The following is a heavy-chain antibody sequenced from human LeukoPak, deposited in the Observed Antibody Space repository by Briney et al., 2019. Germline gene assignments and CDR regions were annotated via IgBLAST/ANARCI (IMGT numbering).Heavy chain of an antibody. D-gene: IGHD3-22*01. CDR2: IHSGTSET. CDR3: ARHLNYHDSTGYYYADS. J-gene: IGHJ5*02. V-gene: IGHV5-51*01. Sequence: NPGESLKISCKGSGYSFTNYWIAWVRQMPGKGLEWMGVIHSGTSETRYRPSFQGQVTILVDKSISTAFLQWSSPQASDSAMYYCARHLNYHDSTGYYYADSWGQGTLVTVSS. CDR1: GYSFTNYW.